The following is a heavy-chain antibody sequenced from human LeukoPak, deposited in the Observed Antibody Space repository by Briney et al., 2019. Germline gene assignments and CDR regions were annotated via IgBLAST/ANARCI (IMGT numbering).Heavy chain of an antibody. Sequence: GGSLRLSCAASGFTFSSYAMSWVRQAPGKGLEWVSSISSSSNYIYYADSVKGRLTISRDDAKNSLYLQMNSLRAEDTAVYYCAKSLYSGYDWEYFDYWGQGTLVTVSS. CDR1: GFTFSSYA. J-gene: IGHJ4*02. CDR2: ISSSSNYI. D-gene: IGHD5-12*01. CDR3: AKSLYSGYDWEYFDY. V-gene: IGHV3-21*01.